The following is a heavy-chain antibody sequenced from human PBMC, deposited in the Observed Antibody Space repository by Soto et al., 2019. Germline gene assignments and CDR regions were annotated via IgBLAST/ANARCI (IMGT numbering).Heavy chain of an antibody. D-gene: IGHD6-13*01. CDR3: ASYSRRYSSSWSEAFDI. J-gene: IGHJ3*02. V-gene: IGHV1-69*13. CDR2: IIPIFGTA. CDR1: GGTFSSYA. Sequence: SVKVSCKASGGTFSSYAISWVRQAPGQGLEWMGGIIPIFGTANYAQKFQGRVTITADESTSTAYMELSSLRSEDTAVYYCASYSRRYSSSWSEAFDIWDQGTMVTVS.